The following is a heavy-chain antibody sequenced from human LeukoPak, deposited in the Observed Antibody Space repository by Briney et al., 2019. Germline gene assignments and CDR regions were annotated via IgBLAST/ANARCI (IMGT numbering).Heavy chain of an antibody. CDR3: ASAYTYVRLGDH. CDR2: TNLHGTTV. CDR1: GLSFSNYS. Sequence: GGSLRLSRAVSGLSFSNYSMHWVRQAPGKGLVWVARTNLHGTTVDYADSVRGRFTISRDNAKNTLFLQMNSLRVEDTAVYYCASAYTYVRLGDHWGQGTLVTVSS. J-gene: IGHJ4*02. V-gene: IGHV3-74*01. D-gene: IGHD3-16*01.